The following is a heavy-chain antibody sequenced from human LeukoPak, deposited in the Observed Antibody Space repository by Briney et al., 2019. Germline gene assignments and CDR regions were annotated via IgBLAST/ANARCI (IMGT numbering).Heavy chain of an antibody. D-gene: IGHD2-21*02. Sequence: SETLSLTCTVSGGSISSSSYYWGWIRQPPGKGLEWIGSIYYSGSTYYNPSLKSRVTISVDTSKNQFSLKLSSVTAADTAVYYCARQKGDCGGDFKCDYYYYGMDVWGQGTTVTVSS. CDR2: IYYSGST. J-gene: IGHJ6*02. CDR3: ARQKGDCGGDFKCDYYYYGMDV. CDR1: GGSISSSSYY. V-gene: IGHV4-39*07.